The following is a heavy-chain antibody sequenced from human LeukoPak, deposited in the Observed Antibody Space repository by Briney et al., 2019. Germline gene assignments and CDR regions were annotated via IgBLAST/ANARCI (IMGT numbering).Heavy chain of an antibody. Sequence: WVRQMPGKGLEWIGYIYYSGSTYYNPSLKSRVTISVDTSKNQFSLKLSSVTAADTAVYYCASGVLWFGELLSQFDYWGQGTLVTVSS. J-gene: IGHJ4*02. CDR2: IYYSGST. V-gene: IGHV4-30-4*08. D-gene: IGHD3-10*01. CDR3: ASGVLWFGELLSQFDY.